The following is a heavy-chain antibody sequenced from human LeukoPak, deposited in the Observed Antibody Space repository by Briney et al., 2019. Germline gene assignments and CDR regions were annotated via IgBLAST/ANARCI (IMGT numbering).Heavy chain of an antibody. V-gene: IGHV3-15*01. CDR1: GFTFSSYA. J-gene: IGHJ4*02. Sequence: KTGGSLRLSCAASGFTFSSYAMSWVRQAPGKGLEWVGRIKSKTDGGTTDYAAPVKGRFTISRDDSKNTLYLQMNSLKTEDTAVYYCTTVATITEASEFDYWGQGTLVTVSS. CDR2: IKSKTDGGTT. D-gene: IGHD5-12*01. CDR3: TTVATITEASEFDY.